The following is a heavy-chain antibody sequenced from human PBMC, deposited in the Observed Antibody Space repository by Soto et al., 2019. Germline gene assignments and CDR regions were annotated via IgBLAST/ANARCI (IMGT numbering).Heavy chain of an antibody. V-gene: IGHV3-30*03. D-gene: IGHD3-22*01. CDR1: GFTFSSHA. Sequence: PGGSLRLSCAAAGFTFSSHAMNWVRQAPGKGLEWVAVISFDGSNRYYADSQRGRLTISRDNSRNTLYLQMGNLRPDDTAIYYCARAHGPYYDSSYYGLARNYFDYCGQGTLVTVSS. J-gene: IGHJ4*02. CDR2: ISFDGSNR. CDR3: ARAHGPYYDSSYYGLARNYFDY.